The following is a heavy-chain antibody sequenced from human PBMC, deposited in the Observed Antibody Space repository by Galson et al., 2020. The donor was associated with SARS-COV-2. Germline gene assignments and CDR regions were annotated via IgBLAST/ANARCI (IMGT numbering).Heavy chain of an antibody. CDR2: ISAYNGNT. CDR1: GYTFTSYG. Sequence: ASVKVSCKASGYTFTSYGISWVRQAPGQGLEWMGWISAYNGNTNYAQKLQGRVTMTTDTSTSTAYMELRSLRSDDTAVYYCARDCPRSITYYYDSSGYYCLFDYWGQGTLVTVSS. J-gene: IGHJ4*02. V-gene: IGHV1-18*04. D-gene: IGHD3-22*01. CDR3: ARDCPRSITYYYDSSGYYCLFDY.